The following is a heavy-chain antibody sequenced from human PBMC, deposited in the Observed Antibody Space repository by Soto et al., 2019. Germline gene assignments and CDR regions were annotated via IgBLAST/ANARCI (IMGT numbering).Heavy chain of an antibody. V-gene: IGHV4-31*03. CDR3: ARDTSGYSQFDY. CDR1: GGSISRGGYY. CDR2: IYYSGST. J-gene: IGHJ4*02. D-gene: IGHD3-22*01. Sequence: PSETLSLTCTVSGGSISRGGYYWSWIRQHPGKGLEWIGYIYYSGSTYYNPSFKSRVTISVDTSKNQFSLKLSSVTAADTAVYYCARDTSGYSQFDYWGQGALVTVSS.